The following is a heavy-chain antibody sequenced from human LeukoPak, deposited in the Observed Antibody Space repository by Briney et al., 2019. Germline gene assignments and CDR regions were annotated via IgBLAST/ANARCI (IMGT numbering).Heavy chain of an antibody. J-gene: IGHJ6*02. CDR2: ISGSSSYI. Sequence: GGSLRLSCAASGFTFSSYSMNWVRQAPGKGLEWVSSISGSSSYIFYADSVKGRFTISRDNSKNTLYLQMNSLRAEDTAVYYCARDGGTGIVGASGGMDVWGQGTTVTVSS. CDR3: ARDGGTGIVGASGGMDV. D-gene: IGHD1-26*01. CDR1: GFTFSSYS. V-gene: IGHV3-21*01.